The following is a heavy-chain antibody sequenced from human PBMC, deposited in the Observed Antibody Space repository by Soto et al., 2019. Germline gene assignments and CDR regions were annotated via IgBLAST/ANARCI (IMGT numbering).Heavy chain of an antibody. CDR2: INSDGSST. Sequence: GGSLRLSCAASGFTFNSYWMHWVRQAPGKGLVWVSRINSDGSSTSYADSVKGRFTISRDNAKNTLYLQMNSLRAEDTAVYYCARAPYYYYGIDVWGQGTTVTVSS. CDR1: GFTFNSYW. V-gene: IGHV3-74*01. J-gene: IGHJ6*02. CDR3: ARAPYYYYGIDV.